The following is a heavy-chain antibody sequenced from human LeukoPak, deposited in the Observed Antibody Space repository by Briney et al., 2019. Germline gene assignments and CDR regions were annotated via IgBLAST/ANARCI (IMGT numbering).Heavy chain of an antibody. J-gene: IGHJ5*02. Sequence: PGGSLRLSCAASGFTFSSYGMHWVRQAPGKGLEWMGGFDPEDGETIYAQKFQGRVTMTEDTSTDTAYMELSSLRSEDTAVYYCATDYCTNGVCYYNWFDPWGQGTLVTVSS. V-gene: IGHV1-24*01. D-gene: IGHD2-8*01. CDR2: FDPEDGET. CDR3: ATDYCTNGVCYYNWFDP. CDR1: GFTFSSYG.